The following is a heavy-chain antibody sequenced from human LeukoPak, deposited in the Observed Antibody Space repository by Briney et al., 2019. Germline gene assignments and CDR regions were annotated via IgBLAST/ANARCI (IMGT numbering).Heavy chain of an antibody. CDR3: ARGGSIVVVPAATFYYYYMDV. V-gene: IGHV1-69*13. CDR1: GGTFSSYA. J-gene: IGHJ6*03. CDR2: IIPIFGTA. D-gene: IGHD2-2*01. Sequence: ASVKVSCKASGGTFSSYAISWVRQAPGQGLEWMGGIIPIFGTANYAQKFQGRVTITADESTSTAYMELSSLRSEDTAVYYCARGGSIVVVPAATFYYYYMDVWGKGTTATVSS.